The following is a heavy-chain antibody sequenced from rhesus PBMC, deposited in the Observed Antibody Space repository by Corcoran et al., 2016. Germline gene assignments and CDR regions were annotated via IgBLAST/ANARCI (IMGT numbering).Heavy chain of an antibody. CDR2: MNTYTGNP. D-gene: IGHD4-23*01. Sequence: QVQLVQSGPEVKQPGASVKVSCKASGYSFTTYGMNWVRQAPGQGLEWLEWMNTYTGNPTYSQVITERVVFSMDTSISTVYLQISSLKAEDTAVYYCARKSNLEYFEFWGQGALVTVSS. CDR3: ARKSNLEYFEF. V-gene: IGHV7-1*01. CDR1: GYSFTTYG. J-gene: IGHJ1*01.